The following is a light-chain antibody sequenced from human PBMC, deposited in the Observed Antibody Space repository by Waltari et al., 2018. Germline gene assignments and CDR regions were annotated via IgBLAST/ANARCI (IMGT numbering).Light chain of an antibody. CDR2: SAS. J-gene: IGKJ1*01. V-gene: IGKV3-20*01. CDR3: QHYVRLPAT. Sequence: EIVLTQSPGTLSLSPGEGATLSCRASQSISSYLAWYQQKPGQAPRLLMYSASRRATGIPDRFSGSVSGTDFSLTISRLEPEDSAVYYCQHYVRLPATFGQGTKVEVK. CDR1: QSISSY.